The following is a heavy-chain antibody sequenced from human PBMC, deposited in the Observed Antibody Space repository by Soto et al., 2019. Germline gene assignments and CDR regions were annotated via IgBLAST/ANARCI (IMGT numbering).Heavy chain of an antibody. CDR1: GFTFSRYS. V-gene: IGHV3-48*01. D-gene: IGHD2-21*02. CDR3: ARDLTCYCPFDD. J-gene: IGHJ4*02. CDR2: ISSSSSTI. Sequence: EVQLVESGGGLVQPGGSLRLSCAASGFTFSRYSMNWVRQAPGKGLEWVSYISSSSSTIYYADSVKGRFTISRDNAKNLLYLQMNSLRAEETAGYYCARDLTCYCPFDDWGQGTLVTVSS.